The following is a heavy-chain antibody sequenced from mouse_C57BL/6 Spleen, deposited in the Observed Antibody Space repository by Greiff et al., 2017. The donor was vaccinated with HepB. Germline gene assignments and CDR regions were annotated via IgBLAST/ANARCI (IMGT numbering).Heavy chain of an antibody. D-gene: IGHD3-2*02. CDR2: IRNKANGYTT. Sequence: EVKLMESGGGLVQPGGSLSLSCAASGFTFTDYYMSWVRQPPGKALEWLGFIRNKANGYTTEYSAYVKGRFTISRDNSQSILYLQMNALRAEDSATYYCARYQAHYFDYWGQGTTLTVSS. CDR3: ARYQAHYFDY. CDR1: GFTFTDYY. J-gene: IGHJ2*01. V-gene: IGHV7-3*01.